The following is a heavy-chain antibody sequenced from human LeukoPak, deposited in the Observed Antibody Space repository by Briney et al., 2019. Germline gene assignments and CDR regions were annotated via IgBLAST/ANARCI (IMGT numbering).Heavy chain of an antibody. CDR1: GFTFSNYC. J-gene: IGHJ4*02. V-gene: IGHV3-23*01. Sequence: GGSLRLSCAASGFTFSNYCVTWVRQAPGKALEWVSSISGSGDSTYYADSVKGRFTISRDNSRNTLYLQMNSLRVEDTAIYYCAKYGAPGWSGYLDYWGQGTLVTVSS. D-gene: IGHD4/OR15-4a*01. CDR2: ISGSGDST. CDR3: AKYGAPGWSGYLDY.